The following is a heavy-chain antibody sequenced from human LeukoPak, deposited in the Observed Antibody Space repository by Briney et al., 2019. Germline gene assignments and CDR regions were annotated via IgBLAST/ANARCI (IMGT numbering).Heavy chain of an antibody. CDR2: NNPNSGGT. D-gene: IGHD3-22*01. CDR1: GYTFTGYY. V-gene: IGHV1-2*02. CDR3: ARGVYYYDSSGHTRQPPTT. J-gene: IGHJ5*02. Sequence: ASVKVSCKASGYTFTGYYMHWVRQAPGQGLEWMGSNNPNSGGTNYAQKFQGRVTMTRDTSISTAYMELSRLRSDDTAVYYCARGVYYYDSSGHTRQPPTTWGQGTLVTVSS.